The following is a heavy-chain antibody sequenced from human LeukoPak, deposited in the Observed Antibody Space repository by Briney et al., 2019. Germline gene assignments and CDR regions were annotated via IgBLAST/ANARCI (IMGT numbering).Heavy chain of an antibody. D-gene: IGHD4-11*01. Sequence: GSSVKVSCKASGGTFSSYAISWVRQAPGQGLEWMGRIIPIFGIANYAQKFQGRVTITADKSTSTAYMELCSLRSEDTAVYYCAREVVTTNRNWFDPWGQGTLVTVSS. CDR1: GGTFSSYA. CDR2: IIPIFGIA. CDR3: AREVVTTNRNWFDP. J-gene: IGHJ5*02. V-gene: IGHV1-69*04.